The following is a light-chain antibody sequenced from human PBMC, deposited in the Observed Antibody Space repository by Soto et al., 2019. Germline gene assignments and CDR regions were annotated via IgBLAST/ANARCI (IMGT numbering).Light chain of an antibody. J-gene: IGKJ1*01. Sequence: EIVLTQSPGTLSLSPGERATLSCRASQSVTSPFLAWYQQKPGQPPRLLIYSTSGRATGIPDRFSGSGSGTDFTLTIRSLEPEDSAVYYCQQYGSSPRTFGQGTKVEV. CDR1: QSVTSPF. V-gene: IGKV3-20*01. CDR2: STS. CDR3: QQYGSSPRT.